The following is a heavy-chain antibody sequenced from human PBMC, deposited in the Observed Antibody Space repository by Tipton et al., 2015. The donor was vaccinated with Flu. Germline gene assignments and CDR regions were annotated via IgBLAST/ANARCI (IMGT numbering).Heavy chain of an antibody. D-gene: IGHD4-17*01. CDR1: EFSVSTNY. CDR2: IYIGGDT. CDR3: ARANGPFDI. Sequence: GSLRLSCAASEFSVSTNYMTWVRQAPGKGLEWVSVIYIGGDTYYADSVKGRFTISRDNSKNTLYLQMNSLRPEDTAVYYCARANGPFDIWGQGTKVTVSS. V-gene: IGHV3-66*02. J-gene: IGHJ3*02.